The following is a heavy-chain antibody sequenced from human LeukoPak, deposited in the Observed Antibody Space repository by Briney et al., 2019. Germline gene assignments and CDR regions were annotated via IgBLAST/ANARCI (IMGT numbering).Heavy chain of an antibody. V-gene: IGHV3-53*01. CDR3: AGGFCSGGSCYFLDY. D-gene: IGHD2-15*01. Sequence: GGSLRLSCAASGFTFSDHYMDWVRQAPGKGLEWVSLIYSGGSTYYADSVKGRFTISRDNSRNTLYLQMNSLRAEDTAVYYCAGGFCSGGSCYFLDYWGQGTLVTVSS. CDR1: GFTFSDHY. CDR2: IYSGGST. J-gene: IGHJ4*02.